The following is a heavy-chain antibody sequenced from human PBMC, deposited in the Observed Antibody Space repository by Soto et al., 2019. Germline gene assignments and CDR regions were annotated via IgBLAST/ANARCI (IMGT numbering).Heavy chain of an antibody. J-gene: IGHJ5*02. CDR3: AREDNP. CDR1: GFTFSSYA. Sequence: GGSLRLSCAASGFTFSSYAMHWVRQAPGKGLEWVAVISYDGSNKYYADSVKGRFTISRDNSKNTLYLQMNSLRAEDTAVYYCAREDNPWGQGTLVTVSS. V-gene: IGHV3-30-3*01. CDR2: ISYDGSNK.